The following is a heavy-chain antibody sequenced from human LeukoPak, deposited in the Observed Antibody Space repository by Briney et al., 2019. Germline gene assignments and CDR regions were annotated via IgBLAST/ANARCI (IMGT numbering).Heavy chain of an antibody. D-gene: IGHD6-13*01. Sequence: GGSLRLSRAASGFTLSDYYMSWIRQAPGKGLEWVSYISSSGSTIYYADSVKGRFTISRDNAKNSLYPQMNSLRAEDTAVYYCAREWEPRIAAAGTGVDYWGQGTLVTVSS. V-gene: IGHV3-11*01. CDR1: GFTLSDYY. J-gene: IGHJ4*02. CDR2: ISSSGSTI. CDR3: AREWEPRIAAAGTGVDY.